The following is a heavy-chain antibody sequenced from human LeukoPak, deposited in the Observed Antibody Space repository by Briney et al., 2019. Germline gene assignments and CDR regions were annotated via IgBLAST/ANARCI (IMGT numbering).Heavy chain of an antibody. CDR3: ARGVRGVIRTERKHYYYYGMDV. D-gene: IGHD3-10*01. V-gene: IGHV1-8*01. CDR1: GYTFTSYD. Sequence: ASVKVSCKASGYTFTSYDINWVRQATGQGLEWMGWMNPNSGNTGYAQKFQGRVTMTRNTSTSTAYMELSSLRSEDTAVYYCARGVRGVIRTERKHYYYYGMDVWGQGTTVTVSS. CDR2: MNPNSGNT. J-gene: IGHJ6*02.